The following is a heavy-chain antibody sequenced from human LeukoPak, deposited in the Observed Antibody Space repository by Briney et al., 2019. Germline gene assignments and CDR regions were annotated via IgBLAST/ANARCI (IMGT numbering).Heavy chain of an antibody. Sequence: SETLSLTCTVSGGSISSYYWSWIRQPPGKGLEWIGYIYYSGSTNYNPSLKSRVTISVDTSKNQFSLKLSSVTAADTAVYYCARVVYDSSGYYFYAFDIWGQGTMVTVSP. D-gene: IGHD3-22*01. V-gene: IGHV4-59*01. J-gene: IGHJ3*02. CDR3: ARVVYDSSGYYFYAFDI. CDR2: IYYSGST. CDR1: GGSISSYY.